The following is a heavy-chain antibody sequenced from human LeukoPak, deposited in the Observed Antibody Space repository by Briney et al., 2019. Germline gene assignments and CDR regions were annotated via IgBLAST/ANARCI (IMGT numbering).Heavy chain of an antibody. D-gene: IGHD3-3*01. Sequence: GGSLRLSCAASGFTFSSYAMSWVRQAPGKGLEWVSAISGSGGSTYYADSVKGRFTISRDNSKNTLYLQMNSLRAEDTAVYYCARAAEQRDFWSGSSYYFDYWGQGTLVTVSS. CDR3: ARAAEQRDFWSGSSYYFDY. J-gene: IGHJ4*02. CDR2: ISGSGGST. V-gene: IGHV3-23*01. CDR1: GFTFSSYA.